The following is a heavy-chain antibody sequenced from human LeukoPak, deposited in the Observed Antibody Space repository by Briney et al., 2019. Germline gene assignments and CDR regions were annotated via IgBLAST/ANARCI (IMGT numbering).Heavy chain of an antibody. CDR3: ARCLLWFGELFSSEAFDI. CDR1: GGSISSSSYY. D-gene: IGHD3-10*01. V-gene: IGHV4-39*07. J-gene: IGHJ3*02. Sequence: SETLSLTCTVSGGSISSSSYYWGWIRQPPGKGLEWIGSIYYSGSTYYNPSLKSRVTISADTSKNQFSLKLSSVTAADTAVYYCARCLLWFGELFSSEAFDIWGQGTMVTVSS. CDR2: IYYSGST.